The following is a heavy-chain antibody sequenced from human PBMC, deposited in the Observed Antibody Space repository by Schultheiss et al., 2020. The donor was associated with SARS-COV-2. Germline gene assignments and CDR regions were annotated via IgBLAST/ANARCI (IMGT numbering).Heavy chain of an antibody. D-gene: IGHD1-14*01. CDR2: IYSDGST. V-gene: IGHV3-23*03. CDR1: GFTFSSYA. CDR3: ARDAETSDY. Sequence: GGSLRLSCAASGFTFSSYAMSWVRQAPGKGLEWVSVIYSDGSTHSADSVKGRFTLSRDNVKKSLYLQMNSLRAEDTAVYYCARDAETSDYWGQGTLVTVSS. J-gene: IGHJ4*02.